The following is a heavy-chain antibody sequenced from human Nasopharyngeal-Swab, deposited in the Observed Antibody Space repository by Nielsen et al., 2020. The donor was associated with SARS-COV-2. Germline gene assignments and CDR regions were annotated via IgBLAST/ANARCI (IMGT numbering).Heavy chain of an antibody. CDR2: ISPNSGGT. J-gene: IGHJ4*02. Sequence: WVRQAPGQGLERVGRISPNSGGTNFAQKFQGRVTMTRDTSINTAYMELTRLRSDDTAVYYCARAVYYDFWSGSKGGGVDYWGQGTLVTVSS. V-gene: IGHV1-2*06. CDR3: ARAVYYDFWSGSKGGGVDY. D-gene: IGHD3-3*01.